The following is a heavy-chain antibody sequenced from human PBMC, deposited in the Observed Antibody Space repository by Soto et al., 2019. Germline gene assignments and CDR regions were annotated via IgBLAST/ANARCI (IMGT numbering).Heavy chain of an antibody. D-gene: IGHD2-15*01. CDR3: VRAGGRDGTNTF. V-gene: IGHV3-7*04. CDR2: IKEDGSES. Sequence: EMQVVESGGGLVQPGGSLRLSCAASGFTLFSYWMAWARQAPGKGLEWVGNIKEDGSESYFVDSVKGRFTISRDNARNLLHLQMNSLRDDDTAMYYCVRAGGRDGTNTFWGPGTMVTVSS. CDR1: GFTLFSYW. J-gene: IGHJ3*01.